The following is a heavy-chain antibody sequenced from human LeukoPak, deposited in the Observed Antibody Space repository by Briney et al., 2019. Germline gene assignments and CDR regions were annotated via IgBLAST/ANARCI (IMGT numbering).Heavy chain of an antibody. CDR3: ARGPFELVWFGERDWYFDL. D-gene: IGHD3-10*01. CDR2: IGTAGDT. Sequence: GGALRLSCAASGFTFSRYDMHWVRQGTRKGLEWVSAIGTAGDTYYPGSVKGRFTISRENAKNSLYLQMNSLRAGDTAVYYCARGPFELVWFGERDWYFDLWGRGTLVTVSS. V-gene: IGHV3-13*01. J-gene: IGHJ2*01. CDR1: GFTFSRYD.